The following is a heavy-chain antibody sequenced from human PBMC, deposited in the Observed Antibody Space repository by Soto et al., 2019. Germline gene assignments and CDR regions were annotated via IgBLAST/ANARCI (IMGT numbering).Heavy chain of an antibody. J-gene: IGHJ4*02. V-gene: IGHV1-2*02. CDR2: INPGSGDT. CDR3: ARDPGDRTFEN. Sequence: ASVKVSCKASGYTFIAYYIHWVRQAPGQGLEWMGWINPGSGDTSYAQKFQGRVTMTRDTSFGPAYMELSSLRSDDTAIYYCARDPGDRTFENWGQGTLVTVSS. CDR1: GYTFIAYY. D-gene: IGHD2-21*02.